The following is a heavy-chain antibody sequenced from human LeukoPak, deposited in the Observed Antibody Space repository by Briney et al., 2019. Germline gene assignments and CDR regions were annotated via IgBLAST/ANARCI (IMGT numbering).Heavy chain of an antibody. CDR2: ISRSGSDI. D-gene: IGHD3-16*01. CDR3: ARDPEGFGATYFHY. Sequence: GGSLTLSCLASGFSFSSYNMNWLRQAAGKGLDWDSSISRSGSDIYYADSVKGRFTLSVDNNKNSFYLQMNRLRAEDTAVFYCARDPEGFGATYFHYWGQGTIVTVSS. J-gene: IGHJ4*02. V-gene: IGHV3-21*01. CDR1: GFSFSSYN.